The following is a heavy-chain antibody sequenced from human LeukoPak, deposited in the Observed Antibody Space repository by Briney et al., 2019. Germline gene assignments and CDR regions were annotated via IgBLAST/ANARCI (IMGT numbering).Heavy chain of an antibody. Sequence: SETLSLTCTVSGGSISSYYWSWIRQPPGKGLEWVGYIYYSGSTNYNPSLKRRVTISVDTSKNQFSLKLCSVTAADTAVYYCARGSVLRYFDCWGQGTLVTVSS. D-gene: IGHD3-9*01. CDR1: GGSISSYY. J-gene: IGHJ4*02. CDR2: IYYSGST. V-gene: IGHV4-59*01. CDR3: ARGSVLRYFDC.